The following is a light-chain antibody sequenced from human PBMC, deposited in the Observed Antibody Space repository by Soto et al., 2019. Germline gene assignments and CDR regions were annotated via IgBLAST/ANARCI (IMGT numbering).Light chain of an antibody. CDR2: KAS. Sequence: DIQMTQSPSTLSASVGDRVTITCRASQSISNWLAWYQQKPGKAPKLLIYKASSLESGVPSRFSGGGSGTDFTLTISSLQPDDFATYYCQQYYSYPWTFGQGTKVEIK. V-gene: IGKV1-5*03. CDR1: QSISNW. J-gene: IGKJ1*01. CDR3: QQYYSYPWT.